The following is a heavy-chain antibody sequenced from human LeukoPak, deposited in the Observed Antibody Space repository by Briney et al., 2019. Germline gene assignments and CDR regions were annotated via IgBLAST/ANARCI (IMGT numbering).Heavy chain of an antibody. D-gene: IGHD3-10*01. CDR2: TDTSGRYV. CDR3: ARGRSITLLRGVAMSDGFDI. CDR1: GFTFSNYG. V-gene: IGHV3-21*06. J-gene: IGHJ3*02. Sequence: PGRSLRLSCAASGFTFSNYGMNWVRQAPGKGLEGVSFTDTSGRYVYYGDSVKGRFTISRDNAKNLLFLQMNGLRAEDTALYYCARGRSITLLRGVAMSDGFDIWGQGAMVAVSS.